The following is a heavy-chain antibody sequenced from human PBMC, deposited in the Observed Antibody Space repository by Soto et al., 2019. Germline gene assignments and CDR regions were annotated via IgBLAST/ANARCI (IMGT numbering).Heavy chain of an antibody. CDR2: IYHSGST. J-gene: IGHJ4*02. CDR1: GGSISSGGYS. CDR3: AAGGGLPRYY. V-gene: IGHV4-30-2*01. D-gene: IGHD5-12*01. Sequence: QLQLQESGSGLVKPSQTLSLTCAVSGGSISSGGYSWSWIRQPPGKGLEWIGYIYHSGSTYYNPSLKSRLTISVARSKNQFSLKLSSVTAADTAVYFCAAGGGLPRYYWGQGTLVTVSS.